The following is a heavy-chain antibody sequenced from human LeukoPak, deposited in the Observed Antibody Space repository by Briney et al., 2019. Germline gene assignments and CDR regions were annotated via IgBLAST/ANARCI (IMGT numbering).Heavy chain of an antibody. CDR1: GFTFSSYA. D-gene: IGHD6-19*01. CDR2: ISGSGGST. V-gene: IGHV3-23*01. CDR3: AKDASDRGWAYYFTT. J-gene: IGHJ4*02. Sequence: TGGSLRLSCAASGFTFSSYAMSWVRQAPGKGLEWVSAISGSGGSTYYADSVKGRFTISRDNSKNTLYLQMNSVRAEDTALYYRAKDASDRGWAYYFTTGAREHWSPSPQ.